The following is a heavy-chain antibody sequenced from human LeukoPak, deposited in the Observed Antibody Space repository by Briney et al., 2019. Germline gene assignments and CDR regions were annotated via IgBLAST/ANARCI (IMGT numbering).Heavy chain of an antibody. CDR2: ISSSSSYI. Sequence: GGSLRLSCAASGFTFSSYSMNWVRQAPGKGLEGVSSISSSSSYIYDADSVKGRFTISRDNAKNSLYLQMNSLRAEDTAVYCCARSYYYDSSGHYWGQGTLVTVSS. CDR1: GFTFSSYS. V-gene: IGHV3-21*01. J-gene: IGHJ4*02. D-gene: IGHD3-22*01. CDR3: ARSYYYDSSGHY.